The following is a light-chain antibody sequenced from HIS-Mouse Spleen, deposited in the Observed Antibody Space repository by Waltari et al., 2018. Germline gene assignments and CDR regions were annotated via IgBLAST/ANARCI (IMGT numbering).Light chain of an antibody. V-gene: IGLV2-14*03. CDR2: DVS. Sequence: QSALTQPASVSGSPGQSITISGTGTSSYVGGYNYVSWYQQHPGKAPKLMIYDVSNRPSGVSNRFSGSKSGNTASLTISGLQAEDEADYYCSSYTSSSTEVFGGGTKLTVL. CDR1: SSYVGGYNY. J-gene: IGLJ2*01. CDR3: SSYTSSSTEV.